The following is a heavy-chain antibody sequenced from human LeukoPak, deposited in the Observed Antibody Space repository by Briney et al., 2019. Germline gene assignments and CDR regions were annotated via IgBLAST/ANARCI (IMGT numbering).Heavy chain of an antibody. CDR1: GFTFSRYA. V-gene: IGHV3-21*05. J-gene: IGHJ4*02. D-gene: IGHD6-13*01. CDR3: ARNGYSSSWREFDY. Sequence: GGSLRLSCAASGFTFSRYAMNWVRQAPGKGLQWVSYITTDSSDIHYADSVKGRFTISRDNAKNSLYLQMNSLRAEGTAVYYCARNGYSSSWREFDYWGQGTLVTVSS. CDR2: ITTDSSDI.